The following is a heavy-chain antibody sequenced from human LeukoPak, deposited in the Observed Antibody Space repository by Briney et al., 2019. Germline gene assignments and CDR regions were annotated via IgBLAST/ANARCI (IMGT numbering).Heavy chain of an antibody. J-gene: IGHJ6*03. D-gene: IGHD6-19*01. CDR1: GCSISSYY. V-gene: IGHV4-59*01. Sequence: SETLSLTCTVSGCSISSYYLSWIRQPPGKGLEWIGHIYYSGSTNYNPALKNRRTITLDTSKNQFSLKLSSVNAADTAVYYCVRGTRGSGWYFGYYYTDVWGKGNTVTISS. CDR3: VRGTRGSGWYFGYYYTDV. CDR2: IYYSGST.